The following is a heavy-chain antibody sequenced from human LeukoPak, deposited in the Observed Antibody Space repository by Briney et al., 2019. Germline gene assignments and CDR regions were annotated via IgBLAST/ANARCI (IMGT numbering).Heavy chain of an antibody. J-gene: IGHJ4*02. CDR3: ASSLTGYWGEAQYYFDY. CDR1: GGTFSSYA. V-gene: IGHV1-69*05. Sequence: SVKVSCKASGGTFSSYAIGWVRQAPGQGLEWMGGIIPIFGTANYAQKFQGRVTITTDESTSTAYMELSSLRSEDTAVYYCASSLTGYWGEAQYYFDYWGQGTLVTVSS. CDR2: IIPIFGTA. D-gene: IGHD3-9*01.